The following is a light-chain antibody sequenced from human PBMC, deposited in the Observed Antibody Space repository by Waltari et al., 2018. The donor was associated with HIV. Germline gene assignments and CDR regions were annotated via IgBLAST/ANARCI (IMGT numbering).Light chain of an antibody. Sequence: SVLTQPPSASGTPGQRFTISRSGSSSHIGTDAVYWYQQLPGTTPQLLIYKNIQRPSGVPDRFAGSKSGTSAYLAISGLRSEDEADYYCVGWDASLSAYVFGAGTKVTVL. V-gene: IGLV1-47*01. CDR1: SSHIGTDA. CDR3: VGWDASLSAYV. J-gene: IGLJ1*01. CDR2: KNI.